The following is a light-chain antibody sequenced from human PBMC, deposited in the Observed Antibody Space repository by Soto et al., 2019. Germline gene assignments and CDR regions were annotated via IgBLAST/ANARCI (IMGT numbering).Light chain of an antibody. CDR2: DAS. V-gene: IGKV3-11*01. Sequence: ESVLTQSPATLSLSPGERATLSCRARQSVSSYLAWYQQKPGQAPRLLIYDASNRATGIPARFSGSGSGTDFNITISSLEPEDFAVYYCQQRSNWPQITFGQGTRLEIK. CDR3: QQRSNWPQIT. CDR1: QSVSSY. J-gene: IGKJ5*01.